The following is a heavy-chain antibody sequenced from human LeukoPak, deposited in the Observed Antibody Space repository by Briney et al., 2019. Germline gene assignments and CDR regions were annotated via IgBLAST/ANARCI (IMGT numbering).Heavy chain of an antibody. Sequence: PGGSLRLSCAASGFTFSYFWMHWFRQTPGKGLEWVSGISWNSGSIGYADSVRGRFTISRDNAKNSLYLQMNSLRAEDTALYYCAKDIGLLGGVYFDYWGQGTLVTVSS. D-gene: IGHD2-15*01. CDR1: GFTFSYFW. V-gene: IGHV3-9*01. CDR3: AKDIGLLGGVYFDY. CDR2: ISWNSGSI. J-gene: IGHJ4*02.